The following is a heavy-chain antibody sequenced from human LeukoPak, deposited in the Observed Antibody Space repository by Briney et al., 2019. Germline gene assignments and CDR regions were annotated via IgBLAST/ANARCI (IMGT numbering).Heavy chain of an antibody. D-gene: IGHD4-17*01. J-gene: IGHJ4*02. CDR1: AFAFSNHA. Sequence: GGSLRLSCTASAFAFSNHAMSWVRQAPGKGLEWVSSISISGGTTYYTDSVKGRFTISRENSKSALYLQMNNLRADDTAVYYCANEIRPNDYWGQGTLVTVSS. V-gene: IGHV3-23*01. CDR3: ANEIRPNDY. CDR2: ISISGGTT.